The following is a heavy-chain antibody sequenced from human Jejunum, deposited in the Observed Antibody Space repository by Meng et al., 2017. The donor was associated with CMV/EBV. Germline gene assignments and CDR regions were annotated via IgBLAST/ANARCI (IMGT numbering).Heavy chain of an antibody. CDR1: GFALTHYW. D-gene: IGHD2-21*01. Sequence: SCGASGFALTHYWMGWVRQGPGKGLEWVANIKQDGGEKNYADSVKGRFSVFRDNANNSLYLQMNYLGVDDTAVYFCAAYMKEAFDLWGQGTMVTVSS. CDR2: IKQDGGEK. J-gene: IGHJ3*01. V-gene: IGHV3-7*01. CDR3: AAYMKEAFDL.